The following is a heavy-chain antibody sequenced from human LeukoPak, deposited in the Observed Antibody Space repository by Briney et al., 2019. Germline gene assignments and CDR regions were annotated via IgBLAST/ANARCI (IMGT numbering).Heavy chain of an antibody. V-gene: IGHV1-2*02. Sequence: ASVKVSCKASGYTFTGYYMHWVRQAPGQGLEWMGWINPNSGGTNYAQKFQGRVTMNRDTSISTAYMELSRLRSDDTAVYYCARAGKLMITMVRGALASRDAFHIWGQGTMVTVSS. J-gene: IGHJ3*02. CDR1: GYTFTGYY. CDR2: INPNSGGT. D-gene: IGHD3-10*01. CDR3: ARAGKLMITMVRGALASRDAFHI.